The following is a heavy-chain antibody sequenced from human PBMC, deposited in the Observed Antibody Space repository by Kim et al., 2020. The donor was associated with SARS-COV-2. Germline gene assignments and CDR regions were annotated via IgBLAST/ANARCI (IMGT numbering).Heavy chain of an antibody. D-gene: IGHD3-22*01. Sequence: SASTDYNPSLKSRVTLSMDTSKDQISLRLTSVTPADTAIYYCARGTTIIVAWGQGTLVTVSS. CDR3: ARGTTIIVA. CDR2: SAST. V-gene: IGHV4-59*09. J-gene: IGHJ5*02.